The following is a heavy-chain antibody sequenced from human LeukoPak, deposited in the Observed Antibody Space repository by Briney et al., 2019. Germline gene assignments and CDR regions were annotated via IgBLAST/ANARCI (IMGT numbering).Heavy chain of an antibody. D-gene: IGHD5-18*01. V-gene: IGHV3-30*18. CDR1: GFTFSSYG. J-gene: IGHJ4*02. Sequence: GGSLRLSCAASGFTFSSYGIHWVRQAPGKGLEWVAVVSYDGSNKYYADSVKGRFTISRDNSKNTLHLQMSSLRAEDTAVYYCAKDSGGYTYIFDHWGQGTLVTVSS. CDR2: VSYDGSNK. CDR3: AKDSGGYTYIFDH.